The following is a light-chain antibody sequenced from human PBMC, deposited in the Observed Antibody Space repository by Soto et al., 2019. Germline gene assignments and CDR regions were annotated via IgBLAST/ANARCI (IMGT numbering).Light chain of an antibody. CDR3: QQRSNWPPFT. V-gene: IGKV3-11*01. J-gene: IGKJ2*01. CDR1: QSIASY. CDR2: DPS. Sequence: EIVLTQSPANLSLSPGEIATLSCRASQSIASYLAWYQQKPGQAPRLLIYDPSNRATGIPARFSGSGSGTDFTLTISSLEPEDFAVYYCQQRSNWPPFTFGQGTKLEIK.